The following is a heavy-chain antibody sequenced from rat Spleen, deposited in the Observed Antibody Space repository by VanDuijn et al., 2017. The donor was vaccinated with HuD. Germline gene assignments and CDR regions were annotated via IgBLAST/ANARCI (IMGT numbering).Heavy chain of an antibody. CDR2: INSAGST. J-gene: IGHJ2*01. CDR1: VYSITSSYR. V-gene: IGHV3-3*01. Sequence: EVQLQESGPGLVKPSQSLSLTCSVTVYSITSSYRWSWIRKFPGNKLEWMGFINSAGSTNYNPSLKSRISITRDTSKNQFFLQLNSVTTEDTATYYCASTYYGYTSFDYWGQGVMVTVSS. D-gene: IGHD1-9*01. CDR3: ASTYYGYTSFDY.